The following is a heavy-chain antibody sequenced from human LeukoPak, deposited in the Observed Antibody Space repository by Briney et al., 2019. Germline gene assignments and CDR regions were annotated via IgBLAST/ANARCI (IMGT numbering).Heavy chain of an antibody. J-gene: IGHJ2*01. CDR2: IYERGSP. Sequence: SSETLSLTCSVSGDSLRHHYGTWIRQPPGKGREGSGYIYERGSPDYNASLKSQVTISVDTSKNQFSLKLTSVTAADTAVYSCARVYSSSSYDSWYFDLWGRGTLVTVSS. CDR1: GDSLRHHY. CDR3: ARVYSSSSYDSWYFDL. V-gene: IGHV4-59*11. D-gene: IGHD6-13*01.